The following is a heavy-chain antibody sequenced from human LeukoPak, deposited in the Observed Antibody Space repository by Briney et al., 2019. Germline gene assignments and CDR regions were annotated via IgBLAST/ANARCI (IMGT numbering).Heavy chain of an antibody. D-gene: IGHD3/OR15-3a*01. CDR1: GGSVSTSSYY. V-gene: IGHV4-39*01. J-gene: IGHJ4*02. CDR3: AKSRGLSLYNE. CDR2: IYYTGDT. Sequence: SETLSLTCTVSGGSVSTSSYYWGWIRQPPGKGLEWIGRIYYTGDTSYTPSLKSRVTISVETSKNQFFLKLNSVTAADTAVYYCAKSRGLSLYNEWGQGTLVTVSS.